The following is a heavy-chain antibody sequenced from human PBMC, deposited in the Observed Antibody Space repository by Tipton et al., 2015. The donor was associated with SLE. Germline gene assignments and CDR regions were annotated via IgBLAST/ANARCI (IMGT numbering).Heavy chain of an antibody. Sequence: GSLRLSCEASGFTFRTYWMTWVRQAPGKGLEWVSFIYSGGGTYYADSVMGRFTISRDNSKNTVYLQMNSLRAEDTAVYYCARGRDTVDAFDIWGQGTMVTVSS. J-gene: IGHJ3*02. CDR2: IYSGGGT. CDR1: GFTFRTYW. CDR3: ARGRDTVDAFDI. V-gene: IGHV3-66*02.